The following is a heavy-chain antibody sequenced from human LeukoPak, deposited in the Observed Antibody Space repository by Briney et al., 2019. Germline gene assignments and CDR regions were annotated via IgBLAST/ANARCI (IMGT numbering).Heavy chain of an antibody. V-gene: IGHV1-24*01. Sequence: ASVKVSCKVSGYTLTELSMHWVRQARGEGLEWMGGFDPEDGETIYAQRFQGRVTMTEDTSTDTGYMELSCLRFEDTAVYYCATDQRGAGLGFVYGSGSFNGLDVWGQGTTVTVSS. D-gene: IGHD3-10*01. J-gene: IGHJ6*02. CDR1: GYTLTELS. CDR3: ATDQRGAGLGFVYGSGSFNGLDV. CDR2: FDPEDGET.